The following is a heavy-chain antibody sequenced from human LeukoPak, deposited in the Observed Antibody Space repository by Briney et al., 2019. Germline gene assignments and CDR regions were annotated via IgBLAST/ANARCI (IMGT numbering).Heavy chain of an antibody. CDR1: GFTFDDYG. Sequence: GGSLRLSCAASGFTFDDYGMSWVRQAPGKGLEWVSGINWNGGSTGYADSVKGRFTISRDNAKNSLYLQMNSLRAEDTALYYCAREGASSIAARLPDYWGQGTLVTVSS. CDR3: AREGASSIAARLPDY. D-gene: IGHD6-6*01. V-gene: IGHV3-20*04. CDR2: INWNGGST. J-gene: IGHJ4*02.